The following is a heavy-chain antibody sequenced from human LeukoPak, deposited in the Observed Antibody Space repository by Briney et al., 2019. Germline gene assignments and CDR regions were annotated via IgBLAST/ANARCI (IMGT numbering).Heavy chain of an antibody. Sequence: SETLSLTCAVNGGSFSGYYWSWIRQPPGKGLEWIGEINHSGSTNYNPSLKSRVTISVDTSKNQFSLKLSSVTAADTAVYYCARGSSRYYYDSSGYYYYGYWGQGTLVTVSS. CDR2: INHSGST. J-gene: IGHJ4*02. D-gene: IGHD3-22*01. CDR3: ARGSSRYYYDSSGYYYYGY. V-gene: IGHV4-34*01. CDR1: GGSFSGYY.